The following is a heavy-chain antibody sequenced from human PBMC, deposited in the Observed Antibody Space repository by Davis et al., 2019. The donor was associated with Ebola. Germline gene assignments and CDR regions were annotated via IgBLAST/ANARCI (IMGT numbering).Heavy chain of an antibody. J-gene: IGHJ5*02. CDR1: GGSFSGYY. Sequence: MPGGSLRLSCAVYGGSFSGYYWSWIRQPPGKGLEWIGEINHSGSTNYNPSLKSRVTISVDTSKNQFSLKLSSVTAADTAVYYCATRKVRGVIITLNWFDPWGQGTLVTVSS. D-gene: IGHD3-10*01. V-gene: IGHV4-34*01. CDR2: INHSGST. CDR3: ATRKVRGVIITLNWFDP.